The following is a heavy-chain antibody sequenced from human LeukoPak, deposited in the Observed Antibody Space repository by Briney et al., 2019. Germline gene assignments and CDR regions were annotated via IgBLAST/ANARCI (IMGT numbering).Heavy chain of an antibody. CDR1: GFTFSDYY. CDR3: ARENYCSGGSCYSGETCGDIDY. V-gene: IGHV3-11*01. J-gene: IGHJ4*02. Sequence: PGGSLRLSCAASGFTFSDYYMSWIRQAPGKGLEWVSYISSSGSTIYYADSVKGRFTISRDNAKNSLYLQMNSLRAEDTAVYYCARENYCSGGSCYSGETCGDIDYWGQGTLVTVSS. CDR2: ISSSGSTI. D-gene: IGHD2-15*01.